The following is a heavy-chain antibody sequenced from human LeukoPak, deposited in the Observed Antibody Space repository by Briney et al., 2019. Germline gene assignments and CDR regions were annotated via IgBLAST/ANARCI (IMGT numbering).Heavy chain of an antibody. V-gene: IGHV3-74*01. D-gene: IGHD3-10*01. CDR2: ISGDEIWT. Sequence: GGSLRLSCAASGFTLSNHWMHWVRQAPGKGLVWVSRISGDEIWTSYADSVKGRFIISRDNSKNTLYLQMNSLRAEDSAVYYCAKDRGYITYYFDYWGQGTLVTVSS. J-gene: IGHJ4*02. CDR3: AKDRGYITYYFDY. CDR1: GFTLSNHW.